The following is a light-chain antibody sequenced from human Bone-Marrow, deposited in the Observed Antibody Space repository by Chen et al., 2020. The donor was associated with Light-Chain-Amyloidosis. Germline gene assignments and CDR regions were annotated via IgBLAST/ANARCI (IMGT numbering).Light chain of an antibody. V-gene: IGLV2-14*01. CDR3: SSYTITNTLV. CDR2: EVT. CDR1: SSDVGGDNH. J-gene: IGLJ1*01. Sequence: QSALTQPASVSGSPGQSITIPCPVTSSDVGGDNHVSWYQQHPDKAPKLMIYEVTNRPAWVPERFSGSKADNTASLTIAWLQTEDEADYFCSSYTITNTLVFGSGTRVTVL.